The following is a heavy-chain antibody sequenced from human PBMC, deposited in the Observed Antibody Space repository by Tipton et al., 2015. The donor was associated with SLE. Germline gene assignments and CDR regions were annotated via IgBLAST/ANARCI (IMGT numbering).Heavy chain of an antibody. CDR3: AREVEGYSSAWFKGFFDV. Sequence: TLSLTCTVSGDAITNSYWSWIRQPVGKGLEWIGYIYNTGNTYYNPSLKSRVTMSVDTSKNQFSLRVTSVTAADTAVYYCAREVEGYSSAWFKGFFDVWGQGALVSVSS. CDR1: GDAITNSY. CDR2: IYNTGNT. D-gene: IGHD6-13*01. V-gene: IGHV4-4*07. J-gene: IGHJ1*01.